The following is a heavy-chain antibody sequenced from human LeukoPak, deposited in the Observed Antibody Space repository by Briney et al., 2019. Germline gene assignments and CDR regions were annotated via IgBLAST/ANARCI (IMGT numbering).Heavy chain of an antibody. D-gene: IGHD1-26*01. CDR1: GYTFTSYY. V-gene: IGHV1-69*06. CDR2: IIPIFGTA. Sequence: GASVKVSCKASGYTFTSYYMHWVRQAPGQGLEWMGGIIPIFGTANYAQKFQGRVTITADKSTSTAYMELSSLRSEDTAVYYCARIASGSYAWFDPWGQGTLVTVSS. CDR3: ARIASGSYAWFDP. J-gene: IGHJ5*02.